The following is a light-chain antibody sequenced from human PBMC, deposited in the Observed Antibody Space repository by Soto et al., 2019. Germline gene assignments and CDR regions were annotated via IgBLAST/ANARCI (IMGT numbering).Light chain of an antibody. CDR3: CSYPGSYTFVI. V-gene: IGLV2-11*01. J-gene: IGLJ2*01. CDR2: DVY. Sequence: QSALTQPRSVSGSPGQSVAISCTGTTSDIGGYNFVSWYQQHPGKAPKLMIYDVYKRPSGVPARFSDSKAGNTASLTISGLQAEDEADYYCCSYPGSYTFVIFGGGTKLTFL. CDR1: TSDIGGYNF.